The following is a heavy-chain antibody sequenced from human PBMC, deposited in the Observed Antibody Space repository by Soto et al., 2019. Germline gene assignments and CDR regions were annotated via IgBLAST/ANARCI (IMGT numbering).Heavy chain of an antibody. J-gene: IGHJ4*02. D-gene: IGHD2-15*01. CDR1: GGSISSSSYY. CDR3: ASPEGAQEWWGFDY. CDR2: IYYSGST. V-gene: IGHV4-39*01. Sequence: SETLSLTCTVSGGSISSSSYYWGWIRQPPGKGLEWIGSIYYSGSTYYNPSLKSRVTISVDTSKNQFSLKLSSVTAADTAVYYCASPEGAQEWWGFDYWGQGTLVTVSS.